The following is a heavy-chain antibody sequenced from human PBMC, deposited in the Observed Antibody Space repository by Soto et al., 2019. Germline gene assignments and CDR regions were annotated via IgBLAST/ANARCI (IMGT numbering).Heavy chain of an antibody. CDR1: GGTFSSYA. J-gene: IGHJ3*02. V-gene: IGHV1-69*01. CDR3: ARGAGDSGSHRRAFDI. Sequence: QVQLVQSGAEVKKPGSSVKVSCKASGGTFSSYAISWVRQAPGQGLEWMGGIIPIFGTANYAQKFQGRVTITEEESTSIAYRGLSSLRSEDTAVYYCARGAGDSGSHRRAFDIWGQGTMVTVSS. D-gene: IGHD1-26*01. CDR2: IIPIFGTA.